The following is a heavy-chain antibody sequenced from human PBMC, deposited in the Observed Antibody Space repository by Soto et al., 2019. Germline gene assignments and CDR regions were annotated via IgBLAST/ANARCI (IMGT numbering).Heavy chain of an antibody. D-gene: IGHD3-10*01. Sequence: SETLSLTCAVYGGSFSGYYWSWIRQPPGKGLEWIVEINHSGSTNYNPSLKSRVNISVDTYKKKFSLKLSSVTAADTAVYYCARPTSRGLYYSYYGMDXWGQGTTVTVS. CDR3: ARPTSRGLYYSYYGMDX. V-gene: IGHV4-34*01. CDR2: INHSGST. CDR1: GGSFSGYY. J-gene: IGHJ6*02.